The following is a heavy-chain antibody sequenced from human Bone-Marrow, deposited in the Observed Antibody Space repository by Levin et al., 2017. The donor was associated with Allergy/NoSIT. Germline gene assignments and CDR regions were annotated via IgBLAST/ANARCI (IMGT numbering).Heavy chain of an antibody. V-gene: IGHV1-2*06. CDR2: INPNSGGT. D-gene: IGHD6-13*01. J-gene: IGHJ4*02. Sequence: PGGSLRLSCKASGSTFTGYYMHWVRQAPGQGLEWVGRINPNSGGTNYAQKFQGRVTMTRDTSISTAYMELSRLRSDDTAVYYCARVGSSWAIDYWGQGTLVTVSS. CDR1: GSTFTGYY. CDR3: ARVGSSWAIDY.